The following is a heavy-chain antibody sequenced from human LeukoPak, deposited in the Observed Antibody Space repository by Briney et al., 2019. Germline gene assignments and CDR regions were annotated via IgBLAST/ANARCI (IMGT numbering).Heavy chain of an antibody. CDR2: ISGGDT. V-gene: IGHV3-23*01. CDR3: AREDYDFWSAFDY. Sequence: GGSLRLSCTASGFTLNNDAMSWVRQAPGKGLEWVSAISGGDTYYACSVKGRFTISRDNAKNSLYLQMNSLRAEDTAVYYCAREDYDFWSAFDYWGQGTLVTVSS. D-gene: IGHD3-3*01. J-gene: IGHJ4*02. CDR1: GFTLNNDA.